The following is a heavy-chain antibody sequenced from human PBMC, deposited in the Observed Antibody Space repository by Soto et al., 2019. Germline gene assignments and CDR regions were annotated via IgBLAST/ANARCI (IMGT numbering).Heavy chain of an antibody. CDR1: GGSISSSSYY. CDR3: ARHVEAARPHYFDY. V-gene: IGHV4-39*01. CDR2: IYYSGST. Sequence: SETLSLTCTVSGGSISSSSYYWGWIRQPPGKELEWIGSIYYSGSTYYNPSLKSRVTISVDTSKNQFSLKLSSVTAADTAVYYCARHVEAARPHYFDYWGQGTLVTVSS. D-gene: IGHD6-6*01. J-gene: IGHJ4*02.